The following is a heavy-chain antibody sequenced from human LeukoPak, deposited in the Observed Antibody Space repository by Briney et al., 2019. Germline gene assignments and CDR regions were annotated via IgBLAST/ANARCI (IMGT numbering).Heavy chain of an antibody. D-gene: IGHD6-13*01. CDR2: ISSSSSYI. V-gene: IGHV3-21*01. J-gene: IGHJ4*02. CDR1: GFTFSSYS. Sequence: GGSLRLSCAASGFTFSSYSMNWVRQAPGKGLEWVSSISSSSSYIYYADSVKGRFTISRDNAKNSLYLQMNSLRAEDTAVYYCAKSGIAAAGTYDYWGQGTQVAVSS. CDR3: AKSGIAAAGTYDY.